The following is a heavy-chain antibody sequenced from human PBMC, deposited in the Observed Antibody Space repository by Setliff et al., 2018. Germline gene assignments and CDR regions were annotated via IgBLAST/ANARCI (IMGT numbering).Heavy chain of an antibody. CDR1: DDSISSRRNY. V-gene: IGHV4-61*09. CDR2: FHTGGAT. CDR3: ARGITSGGYWGQRFLYLDV. Sequence: SETLSLTCTVSDDSISSRRNYWGWFRQPAGKELEWIGHFHTGGATDYNLSLKSRVTISLDSSKNQFSLRLNSMTAADTAVYYCARGITSGGYWGQRFLYLDVWGRGTTVTVSS. D-gene: IGHD3-22*01. J-gene: IGHJ6*03.